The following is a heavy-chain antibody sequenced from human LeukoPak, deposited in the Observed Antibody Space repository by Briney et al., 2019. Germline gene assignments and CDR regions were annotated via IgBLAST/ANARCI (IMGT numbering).Heavy chain of an antibody. J-gene: IGHJ4*02. Sequence: PGGSLRLSCAASGFTFSNYAMTWVRQAPGKGLELVSLITDSGDNANYAGSVKGRFTISRDNSKNTLFLEMNSLRGEDTAVYYCAKGDKEYCIGVRCYPLDYWGRGTLVTVSS. CDR2: ITDSGDNA. D-gene: IGHD2-15*01. CDR3: AKGDKEYCIGVRCYPLDY. CDR1: GFTFSNYA. V-gene: IGHV3-23*01.